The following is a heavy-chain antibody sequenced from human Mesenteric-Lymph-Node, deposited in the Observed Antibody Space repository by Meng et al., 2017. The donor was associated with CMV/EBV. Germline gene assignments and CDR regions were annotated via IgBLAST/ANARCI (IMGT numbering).Heavy chain of an antibody. CDR3: ARGGPYSSSWDGDY. CDR2: MNPNSGNT. V-gene: IGHV1-8*01. Sequence: ASVKVSCKASEYTFTSYDINWVRQATGQGLEWMGWMNPNSGNTGYAQKFQGRVTMTRNTSISTAYMELSSLRSEDTAVYYCARGGPYSSSWDGDYWGQGTLVTVSS. CDR1: EYTFTSYD. J-gene: IGHJ4*02. D-gene: IGHD6-13*01.